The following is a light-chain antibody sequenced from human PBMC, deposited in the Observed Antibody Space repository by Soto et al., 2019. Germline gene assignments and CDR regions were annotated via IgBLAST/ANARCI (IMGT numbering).Light chain of an antibody. V-gene: IGKV1-12*01. CDR3: QQTNSFPRT. Sequence: DIRMTQSPSCVSAAMGDSVTITCRASQDISSWLAWYQQKPGKAPNLLIYAASSLQSGVPSRFSGSGSGTDFTLTINSLQPEDIATYYCQQTNSFPRTFGQGTKVDIK. CDR2: AAS. CDR1: QDISSW. J-gene: IGKJ1*01.